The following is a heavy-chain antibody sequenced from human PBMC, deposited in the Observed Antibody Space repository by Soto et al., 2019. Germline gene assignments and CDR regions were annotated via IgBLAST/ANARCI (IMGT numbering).Heavy chain of an antibody. J-gene: IGHJ6*02. CDR1: GFTFSSYE. CDR2: ISSSGSTI. V-gene: IGHV3-48*03. Sequence: GGSLRLSCAASGFTFSSYEMNWVRQAPGKGLEWVSYISSSGSTIYYADSVKGRFTISRDNAKNSLYLQMNSLRAEDTAVYYCASSYIAAAGYYGMDVWGQGTTVTVS. D-gene: IGHD6-13*01. CDR3: ASSYIAAAGYYGMDV.